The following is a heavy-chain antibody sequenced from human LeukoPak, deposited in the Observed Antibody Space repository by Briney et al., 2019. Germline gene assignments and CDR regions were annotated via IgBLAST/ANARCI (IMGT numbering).Heavy chain of an antibody. CDR1: GGSISSGDYY. CDR2: IYYSGST. D-gene: IGHD4-17*01. J-gene: IGHJ4*02. Sequence: SETLSLTCTVSGGSISSGDYYWSWIRQPPGKGLEWIGYIYYSGSTYYNPSLKSRVTISVDTSKNQFSLKLSSVTAADTAVYYCARAGVPYGDYPLDYWGQGTLVTVSS. CDR3: ARAGVPYGDYPLDY. V-gene: IGHV4-30-4*01.